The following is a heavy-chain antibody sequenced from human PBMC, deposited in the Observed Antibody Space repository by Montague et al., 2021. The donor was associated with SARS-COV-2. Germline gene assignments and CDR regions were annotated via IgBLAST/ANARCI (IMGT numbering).Heavy chain of an antibody. CDR3: ARTTYFDLASIYYYVMDV. Sequence: SETLSLTCAVSGGSISSSNWCSWVRPPPGKGLEWIGEIYHSGSTNFNPSLKSRVTISVDKSKNQFSLKLSSVTAADTAVYFCARTTYFDLASIYYYVMDVWGQGTTVTVSS. V-gene: IGHV4-4*02. J-gene: IGHJ6*02. D-gene: IGHD3-9*01. CDR2: IYHSGST. CDR1: GGSISSSNW.